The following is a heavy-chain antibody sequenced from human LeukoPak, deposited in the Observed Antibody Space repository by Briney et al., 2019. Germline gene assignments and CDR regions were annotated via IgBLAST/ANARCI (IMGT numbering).Heavy chain of an antibody. D-gene: IGHD3-10*01. J-gene: IGHJ5*02. V-gene: IGHV4-34*01. CDR3: ARAPQGRWFDP. CDR2: INHSGST. CDR1: GGSFSGYY. Sequence: SETLSLTCAVYGGSFSGYYWSWIRQPPGKGLEWIGEINHSGSTNYNPSLKSRVTISVDTSKNQFSLKLSSVTAADTAVYCCARAPQGRWFDPWGQGTLVTVSS.